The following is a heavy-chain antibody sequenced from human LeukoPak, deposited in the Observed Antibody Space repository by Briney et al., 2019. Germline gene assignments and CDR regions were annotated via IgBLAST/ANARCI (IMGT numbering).Heavy chain of an antibody. Sequence: GGSLRLSCAASGFTFSSYGMTWVRQAPGKGLEWVANIKKDGSEKYYVDSVKGRFTISRDNAKTSLYLQTNSLRAEDTAVYYCARDLSGVTGYTYGRGIDYWGQGTLVTVSS. D-gene: IGHD5-18*01. CDR3: ARDLSGVTGYTYGRGIDY. CDR1: GFTFSSYG. J-gene: IGHJ4*02. CDR2: IKKDGSEK. V-gene: IGHV3-7*01.